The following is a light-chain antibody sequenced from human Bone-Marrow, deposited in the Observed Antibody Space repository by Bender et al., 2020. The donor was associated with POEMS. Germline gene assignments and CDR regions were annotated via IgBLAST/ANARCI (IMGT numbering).Light chain of an antibody. Sequence: SYELTQPPSVSVSPGQTARITCSGDALPKQYGYWYQQKPGQAPVLVIYHDVKRPSGIPERISGSKSGDTATLTISGTQAMDEADYYCQAWDSSTGQVFGPGTKVIVL. CDR1: ALPKQY. CDR3: QAWDSSTGQV. J-gene: IGLJ1*01. CDR2: HDV. V-gene: IGLV3-1*01.